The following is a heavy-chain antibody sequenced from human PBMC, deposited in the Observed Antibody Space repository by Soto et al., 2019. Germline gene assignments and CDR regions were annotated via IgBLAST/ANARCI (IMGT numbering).Heavy chain of an antibody. J-gene: IGHJ4*02. V-gene: IGHV3-30*18. CDR3: AKDPGPEEIKIQWELLLGSLDY. CDR1: GFTFSSYG. CDR2: ISYDGSNK. Sequence: GGSLRLSCAASGFTFSSYGMHWVRQAPGKGLEWVAVISYDGSNKYYADSVKGRFTISRDNSKNTLYLQMNSLRAEDTAVYYCAKDPGPEEIKIQWELLLGSLDYWGQGTLVTVSS. D-gene: IGHD1-26*01.